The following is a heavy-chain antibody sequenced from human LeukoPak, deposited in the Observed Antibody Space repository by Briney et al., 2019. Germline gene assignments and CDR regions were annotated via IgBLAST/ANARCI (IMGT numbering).Heavy chain of an antibody. D-gene: IGHD2-21*02. V-gene: IGHV4-59*01. J-gene: IGHJ5*02. Sequence: QSSETLSLTCTVSGGSISSYYWSWIRQPPGKGLEWIGFVYDNGNTNYNSSLQSRVTMSVDTSKNQLSLKMRSVTAADTAIYYCARVFRGVVTSNWFDPWGQGTLVTVSS. CDR3: ARVFRGVVTSNWFDP. CDR1: GGSISSYY. CDR2: VYDNGNT.